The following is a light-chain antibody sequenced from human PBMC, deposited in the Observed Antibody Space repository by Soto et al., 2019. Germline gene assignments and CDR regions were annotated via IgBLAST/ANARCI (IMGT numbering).Light chain of an antibody. CDR1: SSDIGGFNY. CDR3: SSHTSSSTPCV. J-gene: IGLJ1*01. V-gene: IGLV2-14*01. Sequence: QSVLTQPASVSGSPGQSITISCTGTSSDIGGFNYVSWYRQHPGKAPKLMIYEVTNRPSGVSNRFSGSKSGNTASLTISGLQAEDEADYYCSSHTSSSTPCVFGTGTKVTVL. CDR2: EVT.